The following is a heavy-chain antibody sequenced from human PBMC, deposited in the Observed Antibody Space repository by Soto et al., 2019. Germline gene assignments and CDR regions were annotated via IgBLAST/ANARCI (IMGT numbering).Heavy chain of an antibody. J-gene: IGHJ4*02. CDR3: ARGRGTYSYPLGDY. V-gene: IGHV3-30-3*01. CDR2: ISYDGGSK. Sequence: QVQLVESGGGVVQPGRSLRLSCAASGFTFSSYAMIWIRQAPGKVLEWVAVISYDGGSKYYGDSVKGRFTISRDNSKNTLYLQMNSLRPEDTAVYYCARGRGTYSYPLGDYWGQGTLVTVSA. D-gene: IGHD5-18*01. CDR1: GFTFSSYA.